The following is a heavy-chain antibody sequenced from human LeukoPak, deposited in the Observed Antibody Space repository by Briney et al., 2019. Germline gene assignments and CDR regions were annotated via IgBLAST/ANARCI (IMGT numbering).Heavy chain of an antibody. CDR3: ARPGITGSHAGFAY. V-gene: IGHV5-51*01. CDR1: GYSFTNYW. Sequence: GESLKISCKGSGYSFTNYWIGWVRQMAEKGLEWMGIIYPGDSDTRYSPSFQGQVTISVDKSISTAYLQWSGLKASDTAIYYCARPGITGSHAGFAYWGQGTLVTVSS. D-gene: IGHD1-20*01. CDR2: IYPGDSDT. J-gene: IGHJ4*02.